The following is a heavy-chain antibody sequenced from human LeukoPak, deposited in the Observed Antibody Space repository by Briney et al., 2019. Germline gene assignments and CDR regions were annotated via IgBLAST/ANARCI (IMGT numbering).Heavy chain of an antibody. CDR1: GFTFSNYA. D-gene: IGHD3-3*01. Sequence: GGSLRLSCAASGFTFSNYAMSWVRQAPGKRLEWVSFISGSGSGTYYADSVKGRFAISRDNSRNTLFVQMNSLKVDDTAVYYCAKSGPEGIYFDYWGQGTLVTVSS. CDR2: ISGSGSGT. J-gene: IGHJ4*02. V-gene: IGHV3-23*01. CDR3: AKSGPEGIYFDY.